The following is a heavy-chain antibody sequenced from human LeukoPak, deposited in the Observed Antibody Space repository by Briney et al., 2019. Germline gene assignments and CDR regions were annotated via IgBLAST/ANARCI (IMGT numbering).Heavy chain of an antibody. CDR2: IYHSGST. Sequence: TSETLSLTCAVSGGSISSGGYSWSWIRQPPGKGLEWIGYIYHSGSTYYNPSLKSRVTISVDTSKNQFSLKLSSVTAADTAVYYCARLGYCSSTSCYKRNYYYYMDVWGKGTTVTVSS. CDR3: ARLGYCSSTSCYKRNYYYYMDV. D-gene: IGHD2-2*02. J-gene: IGHJ6*03. CDR1: GGSISSGGYS. V-gene: IGHV4-30-2*01.